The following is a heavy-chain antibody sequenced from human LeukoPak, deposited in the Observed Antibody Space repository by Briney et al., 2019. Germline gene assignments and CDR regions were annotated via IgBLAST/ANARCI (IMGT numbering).Heavy chain of an antibody. D-gene: IGHD3-22*01. J-gene: IGHJ4*02. V-gene: IGHV4-34*01. CDR3: ARVLYYDSSGYYYSKTKSSFDY. CDR1: GGSFSGYY. Sequence: SGTLSLTCAVYGGSFSGYYWSWIRQPPGKGLEWIGEINHSGSTNYNPSLKSRVTISVDTSKNQFSLKLSSVTAADTAVYYCARVLYYDSSGYYYSKTKSSFDYWGQGTLVTVSS. CDR2: INHSGST.